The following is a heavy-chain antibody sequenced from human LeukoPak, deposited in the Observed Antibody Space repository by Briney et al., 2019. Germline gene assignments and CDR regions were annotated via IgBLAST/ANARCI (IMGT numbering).Heavy chain of an antibody. J-gene: IGHJ4*02. CDR2: ISAYNGNT. CDR1: GYTFTSYG. V-gene: IGHV1-18*01. D-gene: IGHD3-3*01. CDR3: ARAKHYDFWSGYYY. Sequence: ASVKVSCKASGYTFTSYGISWVRQAPGQGLEWMGWISAYNGNTNYAQKLQGRVTMTTDTSTSTAYMELRSLRSEDTAVYYCARAKHYDFWSGYYYWGQGTLVTVSS.